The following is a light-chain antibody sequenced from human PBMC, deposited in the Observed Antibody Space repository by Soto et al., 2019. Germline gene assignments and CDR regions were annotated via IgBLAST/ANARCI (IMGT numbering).Light chain of an antibody. CDR1: QGIRSY. CDR2: AAS. CDR3: QQYYRYPRT. V-gene: IGKV1-8*01. Sequence: AIRMTQSPSSFSASTGDRVTITCRASQGIRSYLAWYQQKPEKAPKLLIYAASSLQSGVPSRFSGSGSGTEFTLTISCLQAEDFSTYYCQQYYRYPRTFGQGTKVEIK. J-gene: IGKJ1*01.